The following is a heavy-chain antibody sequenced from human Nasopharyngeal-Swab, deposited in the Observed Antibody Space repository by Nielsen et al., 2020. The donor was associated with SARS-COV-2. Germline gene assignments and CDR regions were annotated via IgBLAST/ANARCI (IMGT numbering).Heavy chain of an antibody. CDR3: ARKHSIASDY. J-gene: IGHJ4*02. CDR1: GYPFTDHG. Sequence: ASVKVSCKTSGYPFTDHGITWVGQAPGQGLEGMGWISVNNGNTNYAREFQGRVTLTTDTSTSTAYMELRSMRFDDTAVYYCARKHSIASDYWGQGTPVTVSS. V-gene: IGHV1-18*04. D-gene: IGHD6-6*01. CDR2: ISVNNGNT.